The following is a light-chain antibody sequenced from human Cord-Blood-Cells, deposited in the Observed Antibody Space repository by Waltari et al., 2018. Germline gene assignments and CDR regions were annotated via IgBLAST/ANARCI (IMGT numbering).Light chain of an antibody. CDR1: QSVSSN. J-gene: IGKJ1*01. V-gene: IGKV3-15*01. Sequence: EIVMTQSPATLSVSPGERAILACRASQSVSSNVAWYQQKPGQAPRLLIYGSSTRATGIPARFSGSGSGTEFTLTISSLQSEDFAVYYCQQYNNWWTFGQGTKVEIK. CDR3: QQYNNWWT. CDR2: GSS.